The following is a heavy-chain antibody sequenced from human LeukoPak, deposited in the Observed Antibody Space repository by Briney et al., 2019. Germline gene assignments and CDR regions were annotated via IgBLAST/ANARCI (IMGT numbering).Heavy chain of an antibody. CDR1: GFTFSSYE. V-gene: IGHV3-48*03. D-gene: IGHD3-16*02. Sequence: GGSLRLSCAASGFTFSSYEMNWVRQAAGKGRGWVSYISSRGSTIYYANSGKGRFTISRDNAKNSLYLKMNSLRAEDTAVYYCARDRYDYVWGSYRVWGQGTLVTVSS. J-gene: IGHJ4*02. CDR2: ISSRGSTI. CDR3: ARDRYDYVWGSYRV.